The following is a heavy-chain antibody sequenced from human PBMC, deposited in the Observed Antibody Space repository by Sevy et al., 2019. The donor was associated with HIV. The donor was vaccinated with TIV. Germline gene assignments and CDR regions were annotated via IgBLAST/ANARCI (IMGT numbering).Heavy chain of an antibody. Sequence: ASVKVSCKASGGTFSSYAISWVRQAPGQGLEWMGGIIPIFGTANYAQKFQGRVTITADESTSTAYMELSSLRSEDTAVYYCARESVGYCSSTSCYTDYYYGMDVWGQGTTVTVSS. J-gene: IGHJ6*02. V-gene: IGHV1-69*13. CDR2: IIPIFGTA. CDR3: ARESVGYCSSTSCYTDYYYGMDV. CDR1: GGTFSSYA. D-gene: IGHD2-2*02.